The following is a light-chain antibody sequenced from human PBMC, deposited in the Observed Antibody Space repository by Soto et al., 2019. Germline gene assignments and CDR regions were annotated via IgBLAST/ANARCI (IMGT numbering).Light chain of an antibody. CDR1: ETLSSGS. Sequence: EMVLTQCPRTLSLSPGQRATLSCRASETLSSGSLAWYQQKPGQAPRLLISNASRRATGTPDRFSGSGSGTDFTLTISRLEPEDFAVYFCQQYGRSPVTFGPGTRWIS. CDR2: NAS. J-gene: IGKJ3*01. V-gene: IGKV3-20*01. CDR3: QQYGRSPVT.